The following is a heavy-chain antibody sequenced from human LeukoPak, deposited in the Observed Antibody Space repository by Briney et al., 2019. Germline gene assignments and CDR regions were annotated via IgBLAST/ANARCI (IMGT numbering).Heavy chain of an antibody. Sequence: GASVKVSCKASGYTFTSYGISWVRQATGQGLEWMRWISAYNGNTNYAQKLQGRVTMTTDTSTSTAYMELRSLRSDDTAVYYCARESAYYYYMDVWGKGTTVTVSS. V-gene: IGHV1-18*01. CDR1: GYTFTSYG. CDR2: ISAYNGNT. J-gene: IGHJ6*03. CDR3: ARESAYYYYMDV.